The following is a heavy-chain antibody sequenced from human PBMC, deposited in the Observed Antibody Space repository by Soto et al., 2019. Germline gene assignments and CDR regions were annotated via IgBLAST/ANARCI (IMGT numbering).Heavy chain of an antibody. CDR2: INHSGST. CDR1: GGSISSSNW. D-gene: IGHD6-13*01. CDR3: TTPPWAVYTGTIHP. V-gene: IGHV4-4*02. J-gene: IGHJ5*02. Sequence: PSDNLSLTCAVSGGSISSSNWWSWFRQPPGKGLEWIGEINHSGSTNYNPSLKSRVTISVDTSKNQFSLKLSSVTTADTAVYYYTTPPWAVYTGTIHPWGQ.